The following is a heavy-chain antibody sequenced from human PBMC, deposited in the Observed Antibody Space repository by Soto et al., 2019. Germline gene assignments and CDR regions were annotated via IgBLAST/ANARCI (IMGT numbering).Heavy chain of an antibody. CDR2: IIPIFGTA. CDR3: ARGYIVVVPAATIDYGMDV. CDR1: GDTFSSYA. V-gene: IGHV1-69*01. D-gene: IGHD2-2*01. Sequence: SVKVYCEASGDTFSSYAISWVRQDPGQGLEWMGGIIPIFGTANYAQKFQGRVTITADESTSTAYMELSSLRSEDTAVYYCARGYIVVVPAATIDYGMDVWGQGTTVTLSS. J-gene: IGHJ6*02.